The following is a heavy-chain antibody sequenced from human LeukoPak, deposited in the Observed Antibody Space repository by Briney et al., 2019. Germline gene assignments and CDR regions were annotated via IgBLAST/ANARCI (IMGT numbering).Heavy chain of an antibody. CDR1: GFTFTTYD. Sequence: GGSLRLSCAASGFTFTTYDMNWVRQAPRKGLEWVSYISRNSAFIYYADSVKGRFTISRDNAKNSLYLQMNSLRAEDTAVYYCAKHLILNYVWGNYRVRGYYFDYWGQGTLVTVSS. CDR2: ISRNSAFI. J-gene: IGHJ4*02. CDR3: AKHLILNYVWGNYRVRGYYFDY. V-gene: IGHV3-21*04. D-gene: IGHD3-16*02.